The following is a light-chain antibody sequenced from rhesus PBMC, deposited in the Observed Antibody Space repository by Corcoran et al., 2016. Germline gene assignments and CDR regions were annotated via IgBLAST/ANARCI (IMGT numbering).Light chain of an antibody. CDR2: KDS. CDR1: VLAKYY. V-gene: IGLV3S16*01. J-gene: IGLJ6*01. CDR3: CSGDDNNDV. Sequence: SYELTQPPSVSVSLGPTAKIICSGDVLAKYYVQWYQQKAGQAPVGGIYKDSERPSGIPERFSGSSSGTTVTLTILGAQAEDEADYYCCSGDDNNDVFGSGTKLTVL.